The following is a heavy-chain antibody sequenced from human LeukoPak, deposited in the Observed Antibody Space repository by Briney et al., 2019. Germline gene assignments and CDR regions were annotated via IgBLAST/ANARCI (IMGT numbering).Heavy chain of an antibody. CDR2: ISSSSYI. V-gene: IGHV3-21*04. D-gene: IGHD1-26*01. J-gene: IGHJ4*02. CDR1: GFTFSSYS. Sequence: PGGSLRLSCAASGFTFSSYSMNWVRQAPGKGLEWVSSISSSSYIYYADSVKGRFTISRDNAKNSLYLQMDSLRAEDTAVYYCAKRGAEVGASVAPGDYWGQGTLLTVSS. CDR3: AKRGAEVGASVAPGDY.